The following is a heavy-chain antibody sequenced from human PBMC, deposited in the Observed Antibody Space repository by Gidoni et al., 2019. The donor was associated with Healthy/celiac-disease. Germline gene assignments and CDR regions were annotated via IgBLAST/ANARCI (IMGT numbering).Heavy chain of an antibody. CDR1: GDSGSSNSAA. Sequence: QVQLQQAGPGLVKPSQTLSLTCAISGDSGSSNSAAWNWLRQSPSRGLEWLGRTYYRSKLYNDYAVSVKSRITLHPDTSKNQFSLQLNSVPPEDTAVYYCARGCIAARRGANWFDPWGQGTLVTVSS. V-gene: IGHV6-1*01. CDR2: TYYRSKLYN. J-gene: IGHJ5*02. CDR3: ARGCIAARRGANWFDP. D-gene: IGHD6-6*01.